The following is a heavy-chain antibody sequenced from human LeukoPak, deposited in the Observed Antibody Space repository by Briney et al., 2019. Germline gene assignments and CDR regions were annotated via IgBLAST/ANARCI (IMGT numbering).Heavy chain of an antibody. CDR1: GGSISSYY. D-gene: IGHD3-3*01. CDR3: ARLGRYYDFWSGYYADFDY. V-gene: IGHV4-59*12. Sequence: KPSETLSLTCTVSGGSISSYYWSWIRQPPGKGLEWIGYIYYSGSTNYSPSLKSRVTISVDTSKNQFSLKLSSVTAADTAVYYCARLGRYYDFWSGYYADFDYWGQGTLVTVSS. J-gene: IGHJ4*02. CDR2: IYYSGST.